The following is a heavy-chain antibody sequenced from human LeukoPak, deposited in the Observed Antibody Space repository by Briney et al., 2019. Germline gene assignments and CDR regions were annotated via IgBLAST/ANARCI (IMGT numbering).Heavy chain of an antibody. CDR1: GFTFSTYS. J-gene: IGHJ4*02. D-gene: IGHD6-19*01. CDR3: ARTSVAGPYYFDY. CDR2: ISSSSSYI. V-gene: IGHV3-21*01. Sequence: GGSLRLSCAASGFTFSTYSMTWVRQAPGKGLEWVSSISSSSSYIYYADSVKGRFTISRDNAKNSLYLQMNSLRAEDTAVYYCARTSVAGPYYFDYWGQGTLVTVSS.